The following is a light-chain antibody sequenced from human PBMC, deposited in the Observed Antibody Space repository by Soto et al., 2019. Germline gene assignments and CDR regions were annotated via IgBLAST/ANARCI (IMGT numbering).Light chain of an antibody. CDR3: QQSYNIPRT. Sequence: DIHITYSASSLSASVVERVAITCRASQSISSYLNWYQQKPGKAPNLLIYAAPTLQSGVPSRFSGGGSGTDFTLTISSLQPEDFATYYCQQSYNIPRTFGQGTRLEIK. CDR1: QSISSY. CDR2: AAP. V-gene: IGKV1-39*01. J-gene: IGKJ5*01.